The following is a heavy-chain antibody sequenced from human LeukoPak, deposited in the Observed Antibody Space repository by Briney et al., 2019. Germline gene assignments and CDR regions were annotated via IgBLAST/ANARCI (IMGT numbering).Heavy chain of an antibody. D-gene: IGHD5-18*01. CDR2: ISYDGRNK. CDR1: GFTFSNYA. V-gene: IGHV3-30*04. J-gene: IGHJ4*02. CDR3: ARDLSGVTGYTYGRGIDY. Sequence: GGSLRLSCAASGFTFSNYAMHWVRQAPGKGLEWMSVISYDGRNKYSADSVKGRFTLSRDNSKNTLYLQMNNLRAEDTAVYYCARDLSGVTGYTYGRGIDYWGQGTLVTVSS.